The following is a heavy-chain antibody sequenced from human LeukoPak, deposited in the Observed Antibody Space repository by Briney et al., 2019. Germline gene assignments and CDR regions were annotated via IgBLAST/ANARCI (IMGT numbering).Heavy chain of an antibody. D-gene: IGHD3-22*01. CDR3: ARHRRITMIVVGSHYYYMDV. CDR1: GGSFSGYY. CDR2: INHSGST. V-gene: IGHV4-34*01. J-gene: IGHJ6*03. Sequence: SETLSLTCAVYGGSFSGYYWSWIRQPPGKGLEWIGEINHSGSTNYNPSLKSRVTISVDTSKNQFSLKLSSVTAADTAVYYCARHRRITMIVVGSHYYYMDVWGKGTTVTISS.